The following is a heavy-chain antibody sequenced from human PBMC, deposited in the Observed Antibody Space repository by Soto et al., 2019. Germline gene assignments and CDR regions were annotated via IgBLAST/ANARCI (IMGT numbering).Heavy chain of an antibody. V-gene: IGHV3-48*02. CDR3: ARGRDHAFDI. CDR2: ITSTSSTI. J-gene: IGHJ3*02. CDR1: GCGFSDSA. Sequence: GVSLRRSCAASGCGFSDSAMNWFRQAPGKGLEWLSFITSTSSTIYYADSVKGRFTISRDNAKNSLCLHMNSLRDEDTAVYYCARGRDHAFDIWGQGTMVTVSS.